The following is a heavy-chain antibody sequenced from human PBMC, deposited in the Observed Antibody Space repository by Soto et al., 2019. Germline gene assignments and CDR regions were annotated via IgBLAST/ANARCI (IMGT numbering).Heavy chain of an antibody. V-gene: IGHV3-15*07. CDR1: GFTFSNAW. CDR2: IKSKTDGGTT. Sequence: PGGSLRLSCAASGFTFSNAWMNWVRQAPGKGLEWVGRIKSKTDGGTTDYAAPVKGRFTISRDDSKNTLYLQMNSLKTEDTAVYYCTTILRFLEWMMGPNAFDIWGKGTMVTVSS. J-gene: IGHJ3*02. D-gene: IGHD3-3*01. CDR3: TTILRFLEWMMGPNAFDI.